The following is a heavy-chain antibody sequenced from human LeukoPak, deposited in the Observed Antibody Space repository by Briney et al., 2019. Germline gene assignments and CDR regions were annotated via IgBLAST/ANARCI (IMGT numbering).Heavy chain of an antibody. J-gene: IGHJ4*02. D-gene: IGHD6-19*01. CDR1: GFTFDDYG. CDR3: ATSLAVAGPNDY. V-gene: IGHV3-20*04. Sequence: GGSLRLSCAASGFTFDDYGKRWVRQAPGKGLEWVSGINWNGGSTGYADSVKGRFTISRDNAKNSLYLQMNSLRAEDTALYYCATSLAVAGPNDYWGQGTLVTVSS. CDR2: INWNGGST.